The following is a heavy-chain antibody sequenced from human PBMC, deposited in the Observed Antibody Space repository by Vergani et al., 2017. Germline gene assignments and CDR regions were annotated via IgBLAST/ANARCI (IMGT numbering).Heavy chain of an antibody. J-gene: IGHJ3*02. V-gene: IGHV4-34*01. CDR2: INHSGST. CDR3: ARLWAYDSSGYYVVSGDAVDI. D-gene: IGHD3-22*01. Sequence: QVQLQQWGAGLLKPSETLSLTCAVYGGSFSGYYWSWIRQPPGKGLEWIGEINHSGSTNYNPSLKSRVTISVDTSKNQFSLKLSSVTAADTAVYYCARLWAYDSSGYYVVSGDAVDIWGQGTMVTVSS. CDR1: GGSFSGYY.